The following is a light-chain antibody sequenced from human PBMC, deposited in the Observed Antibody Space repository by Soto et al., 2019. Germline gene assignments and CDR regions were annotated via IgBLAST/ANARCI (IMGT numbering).Light chain of an antibody. CDR3: QHYDSYSGA. V-gene: IGKV1-5*03. CDR1: QTISSW. Sequence: DIQMTQSPSTLSGSEGDRVTIACRASQTISSWLAWYQQKPGKAPRLLIYKASTLKSGVPSRFSGSGSGTEFTLTISSLQPDDFATYYCQHYDSYSGAFGQGTKVDI. J-gene: IGKJ1*01. CDR2: KAS.